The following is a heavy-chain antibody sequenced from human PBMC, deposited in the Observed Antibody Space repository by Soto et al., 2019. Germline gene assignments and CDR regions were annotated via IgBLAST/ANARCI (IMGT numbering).Heavy chain of an antibody. CDR2: IYYSGST. V-gene: IGHV4-31*03. J-gene: IGHJ4*02. Sequence: PSETLCLTCTVSGGSISSGGYYWSWIRQHPGKGLEWIGYIYYSGSTYYNPSLKSRVTISVDTSKNQFSLKLSSVTAADTAVYYCARAHITMIVVAPLVHFDYWGQGTLVTVSS. CDR3: ARAHITMIVVAPLVHFDY. CDR1: GGSISSGGYY. D-gene: IGHD3-22*01.